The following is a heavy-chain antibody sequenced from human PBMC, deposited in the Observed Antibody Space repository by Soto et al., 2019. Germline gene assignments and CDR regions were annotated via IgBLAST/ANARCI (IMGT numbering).Heavy chain of an antibody. CDR1: GGTFSSYA. V-gene: IGHV1-69*06. Sequence: QVQLVQSGAEVKKPGSSVKVSCKASGGTFSSYAISWVRQAPGQGLEWMGGIIPIFGTANYAQKFQGRVTITADKSTRTAVMEPSRPGTEETAVYYCAKNEAHKEQWLGIQGSSDAFDIWGQGTMVTVSS. D-gene: IGHD6-19*01. CDR2: IIPIFGTA. CDR3: AKNEAHKEQWLGIQGSSDAFDI. J-gene: IGHJ3*02.